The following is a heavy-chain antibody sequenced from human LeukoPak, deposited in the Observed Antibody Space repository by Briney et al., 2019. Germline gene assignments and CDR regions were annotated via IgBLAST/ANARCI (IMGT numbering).Heavy chain of an antibody. CDR3: ATAPTPPYEWELLT. Sequence: ASVKVSCKASGYTFTSYYMHWVRQAPGQGLEWMGIINPSGGSTSYAQKFQGRVTMTEDTSTDTAYMELSSLRSEDTAVYYCATAPTPPYEWELLTWGQGTLVTVSS. CDR1: GYTFTSYY. CDR2: INPSGGST. D-gene: IGHD1-26*01. J-gene: IGHJ5*02. V-gene: IGHV1-46*01.